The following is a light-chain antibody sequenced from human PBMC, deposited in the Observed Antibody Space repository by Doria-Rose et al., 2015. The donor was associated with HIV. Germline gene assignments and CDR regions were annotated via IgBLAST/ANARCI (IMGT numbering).Light chain of an antibody. CDR3: HQYGTSWT. CDR2: DGS. Sequence: EIVMTQSPGTLSLSPGEGATLSCRASQSFSSTYLAWYQQKPGQARSLLIYDGSTRATGIPDRFSASGPGTDFTLTINRLEPEGFALYYCHQYGTSWTFGRGTKVEI. J-gene: IGKJ1*01. V-gene: IGKV3-20*01. CDR1: QSFSSTY.